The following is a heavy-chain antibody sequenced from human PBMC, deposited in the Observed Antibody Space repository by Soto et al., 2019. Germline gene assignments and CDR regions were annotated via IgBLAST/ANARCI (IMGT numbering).Heavy chain of an antibody. V-gene: IGHV4-31*03. CDR1: GGSISSGGYY. D-gene: IGHD2-2*01. Sequence: QVQLQESGPGLVKPSQTLSLTCTVSGGSISSGGYYWSWIRQHPGKGLEWIGYIYYSGSTYYNPSLKSRVTISVDTSKNQFSLKLSSVTAADTAVYYCARVSIVVVPAARSEYYYYGMDVWGQGTTVTVSS. CDR2: IYYSGST. CDR3: ARVSIVVVPAARSEYYYYGMDV. J-gene: IGHJ6*02.